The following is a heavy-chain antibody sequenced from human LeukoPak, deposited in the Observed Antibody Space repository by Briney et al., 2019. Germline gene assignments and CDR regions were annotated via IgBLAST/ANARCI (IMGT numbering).Heavy chain of an antibody. J-gene: IGHJ4*02. CDR3: ARVLETDCSGGSCYSGLDH. Sequence: GGSLRLSCAASGFIFGSYAMSWVRQAPGKGLEWVSSISRTSSYIYYADSVKGRFTISRDNAQNSLYLQMNSLRVEDTAVYYCARVLETDCSGGSCYSGLDHWGQGTLVTVSS. V-gene: IGHV3-21*01. CDR1: GFIFGSYA. CDR2: ISRTSSYI. D-gene: IGHD2-15*01.